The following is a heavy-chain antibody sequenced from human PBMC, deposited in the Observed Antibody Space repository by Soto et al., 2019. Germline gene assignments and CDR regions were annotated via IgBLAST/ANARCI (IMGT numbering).Heavy chain of an antibody. Sequence: SETLSLTCTVSGGSISSYYWSWIRQPPGKGLEWIGYIYYSGSTNYNPSLKSRVTISVDTSKNQISLKLSSVTAADTAVYYCARDDREFDWFDPWGQGTLVTVSS. D-gene: IGHD3-10*01. CDR3: ARDDREFDWFDP. CDR1: GGSISSYY. J-gene: IGHJ5*02. CDR2: IYYSGST. V-gene: IGHV4-59*01.